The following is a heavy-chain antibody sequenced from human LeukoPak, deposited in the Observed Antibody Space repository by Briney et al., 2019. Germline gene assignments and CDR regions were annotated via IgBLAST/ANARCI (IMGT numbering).Heavy chain of an antibody. D-gene: IGHD3-10*01. CDR1: GGSISSYY. Sequence: PSETLSLTCTVSGGSISSYYWSWIRQPPGKGLEWIGYIYYSGSTNYNPSLKSRVTISVDTSKNQFSLKLSSVTAADTAVYYCARGRVYYYGSGSCDYWGQGTLVTVSS. J-gene: IGHJ4*02. V-gene: IGHV4-59*08. CDR3: ARGRVYYYGSGSCDY. CDR2: IYYSGST.